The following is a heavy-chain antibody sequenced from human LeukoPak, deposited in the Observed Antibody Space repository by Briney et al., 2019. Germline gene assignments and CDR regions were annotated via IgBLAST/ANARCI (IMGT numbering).Heavy chain of an antibody. CDR2: FDPEDGET. D-gene: IGHD1-26*01. J-gene: IGHJ4*02. Sequence: GASVKVSCRVSGHTLSELSMRWVRQAPGKGLEWGGGFDPEDGETIYAQKFQGRVTMTEDTSTDTAYMELSSLRSEDTAVYYCATLGRGSGSYEYYFDYWGQGTLVTVSS. V-gene: IGHV1-24*01. CDR3: ATLGRGSGSYEYYFDY. CDR1: GHTLSELS.